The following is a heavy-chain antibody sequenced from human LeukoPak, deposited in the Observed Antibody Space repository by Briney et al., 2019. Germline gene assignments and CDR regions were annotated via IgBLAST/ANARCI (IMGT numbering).Heavy chain of an antibody. V-gene: IGHV3-7*01. CDR1: GFIFSRYW. D-gene: IGHD3-16*01. CDR2: INQGGSEK. Sequence: PGGSLRLSCAASGFIFSRYWMSWVRRAPGKGLEWVADINQGGSEKFYVDSVKGRFTISRDNARNSLYLQMNSLRAEDTAIYYCARVTLGGVGSFDYWGQGTLVTVSS. J-gene: IGHJ4*02. CDR3: ARVTLGGVGSFDY.